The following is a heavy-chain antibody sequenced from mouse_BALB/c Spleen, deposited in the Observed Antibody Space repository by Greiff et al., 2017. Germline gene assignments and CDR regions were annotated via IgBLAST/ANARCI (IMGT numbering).Heavy chain of an antibody. D-gene: IGHD1-1*01. V-gene: IGHV1-5*01. CDR2: IYPGNGDT. CDR3: KREGVTSVVATVCYDMDY. J-gene: IGHJ4*01. Sequence: VQLQQSGAVLARPGASVKMSCKASGYSFTSYWMHWVKQRPGQGLEWIGAIYPGNGDTSYNQKFKGKAKLTAVTSSSTAYMELSSLTNEDSAVSYEKREGVTSVVATVCYDMDYWGQGTTVTVSS. CDR1: GYSFTSYW.